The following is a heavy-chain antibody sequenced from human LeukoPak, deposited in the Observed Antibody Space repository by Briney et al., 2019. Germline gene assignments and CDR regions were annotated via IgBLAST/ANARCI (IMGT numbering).Heavy chain of an antibody. CDR3: ARAQYYDSSVYSENNWFDP. CDR2: IYTSGST. V-gene: IGHV4-61*02. D-gene: IGHD3-22*01. CDR1: GGSISSGSYY. Sequence: SQTLSLTCTVSGGSISSGSYYWSWIRQPAGKGLEWIGRIYTSGSTNYNPSLKSRVTISVDTSKNQFSLKLSSVTAADTAAYYCARAQYYDSSVYSENNWFDPWGQGTLVTVSS. J-gene: IGHJ5*02.